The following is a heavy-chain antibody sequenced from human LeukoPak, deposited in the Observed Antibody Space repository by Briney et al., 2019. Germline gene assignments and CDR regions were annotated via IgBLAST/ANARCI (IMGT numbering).Heavy chain of an antibody. Sequence: PGRSLRLSCAASGFTFSSYAMHWVRQAPGKGLEWVAVISYDGSNKYYADSVKGRFTISRDNSKNTLYLQMNSLRAEDTVVYYCARLYSSSSQKYYFDYWGQGTLVTVSS. CDR1: GFTFSSYA. CDR2: ISYDGSNK. J-gene: IGHJ4*02. V-gene: IGHV3-30*01. D-gene: IGHD6-6*01. CDR3: ARLYSSSSQKYYFDY.